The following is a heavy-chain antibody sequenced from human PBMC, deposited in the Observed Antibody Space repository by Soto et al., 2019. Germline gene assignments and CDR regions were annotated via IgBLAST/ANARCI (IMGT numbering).Heavy chain of an antibody. CDR2: IKQDGSEK. D-gene: IGHD6-13*01. Sequence: EVQLVESGGGLVQPGGSLRLSCAASGFTFSSSWMSWVRQAAGKGLEWVANIKQDGSEKYYVDSVKGRFTISRDNAKNSLYLQMNSLRAEDTAVYYCARRITAAGAYDDWGQGTLVTVSS. CDR3: ARRITAAGAYDD. CDR1: GFTFSSSW. J-gene: IGHJ4*02. V-gene: IGHV3-7*01.